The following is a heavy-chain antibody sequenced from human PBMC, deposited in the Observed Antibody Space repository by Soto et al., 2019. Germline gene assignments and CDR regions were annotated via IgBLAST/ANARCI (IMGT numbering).Heavy chain of an antibody. CDR2: MFHSGRT. D-gene: IGHD3-9*01. J-gene: IGHJ3*02. CDR1: GGSISSSNDY. V-gene: IGHV4-39*01. CDR3: AILLLVNFVFYI. Sequence: SETLSLTCSVSGGSISSSNDYWGWIRQPPGKGLEWLGSMFHSGRTYHNPSLKSRVSISVDTSRNLFSLQLSSVTAADTAVYSCAILLLVNFVFYIWGQGTMVTVSS.